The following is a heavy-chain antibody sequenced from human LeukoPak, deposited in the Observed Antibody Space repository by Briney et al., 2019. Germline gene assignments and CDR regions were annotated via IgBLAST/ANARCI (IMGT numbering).Heavy chain of an antibody. Sequence: VASVKDSCKCTGCIYTDYYLHDVRQAPGQGLECMGWINRNGETHYSQNFQGRVTMTRDTSISTAYMELSSLRSDDTAVYYCARERDRSGASPLNPSGQGTLVTVSS. CDR3: ARERDRSGASPLNP. CDR1: GCIYTDYY. J-gene: IGHJ5*02. D-gene: IGHD2-15*01. CDR2: INRNGET. V-gene: IGHV1-2*02.